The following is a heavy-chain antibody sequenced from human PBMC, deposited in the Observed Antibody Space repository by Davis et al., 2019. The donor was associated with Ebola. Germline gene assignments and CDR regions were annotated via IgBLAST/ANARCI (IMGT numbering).Heavy chain of an antibody. Sequence: GESLKISCAASGFTFSSYSMNWVRQAPGKGLEWVSYISSSSSTIYYADSVKGRFTISRDNAKNTLYLQMNSLRAEDTAVYYCARDIVGRYCTNGVCYTGWFDPWGQGTLVTVSS. V-gene: IGHV3-48*01. CDR3: ARDIVGRYCTNGVCYTGWFDP. CDR1: GFTFSSYS. D-gene: IGHD2-8*01. CDR2: ISSSSSTI. J-gene: IGHJ5*02.